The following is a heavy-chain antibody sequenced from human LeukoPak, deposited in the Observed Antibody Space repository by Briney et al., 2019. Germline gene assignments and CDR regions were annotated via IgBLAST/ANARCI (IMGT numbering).Heavy chain of an antibody. D-gene: IGHD3-22*01. V-gene: IGHV4-4*07. Sequence: SKTLSLTCTVSGGSISSYYWSWIRQPAGKGLEWIGRLYTSGSTNYNPSLKSRVTMSVDRTKNQFSLKLSSVTAADTAVYYCARDLVITRYYYYYMDVWGKGTTVTVSS. CDR1: GGSISSYY. CDR2: LYTSGST. J-gene: IGHJ6*03. CDR3: ARDLVITRYYYYYMDV.